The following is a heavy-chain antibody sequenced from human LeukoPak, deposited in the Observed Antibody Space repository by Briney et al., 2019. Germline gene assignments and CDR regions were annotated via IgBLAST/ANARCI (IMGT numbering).Heavy chain of an antibody. CDR3: ARDSGYYFDISGPFDY. CDR2: IYSGGST. Sequence: GGSLRLSCAASGFTFSSYSMNWVRQAPGKGLEWVSVIYSGGSTYYADSVKGRFTISRDYSKNTLYLQMNSLRTEDTAVYYCARDSGYYFDISGPFDYWGQGTLVTVSS. J-gene: IGHJ4*02. D-gene: IGHD3-22*01. V-gene: IGHV3-53*01. CDR1: GFTFSSYS.